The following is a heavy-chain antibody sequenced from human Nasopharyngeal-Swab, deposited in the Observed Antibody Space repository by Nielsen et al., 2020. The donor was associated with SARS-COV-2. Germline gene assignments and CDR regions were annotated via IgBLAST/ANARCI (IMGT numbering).Heavy chain of an antibody. D-gene: IGHD3-22*01. V-gene: IGHV3-72*01. CDR1: GFTLSEHY. J-gene: IGHJ4*02. CDR2: SRNEAHSFTT. Sequence: GGSLRLSCAASGFTLSEHYMDWVRQAPGRGLEWVGRSRNEAHSFTTEYAASVKGRFTISRDDSENSLYLQMNSLKIEDTAVYYCVRADISGYFDSWGQGTLVTVSS. CDR3: VRADISGYFDS.